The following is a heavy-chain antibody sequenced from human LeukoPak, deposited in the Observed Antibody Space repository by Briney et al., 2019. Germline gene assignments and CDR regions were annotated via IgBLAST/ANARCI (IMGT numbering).Heavy chain of an antibody. CDR3: ARQRTAAVGRWFDP. Sequence: SETLSLTCTVSGGSISSSSYYWGWLRQPPGKGLEWIGSSYYRGSTDYNPSLKSRVTISVDTSKNQFSLKLSSVTAADTAVYYCARQRTAAVGRWFDPWGQGTLVTVSS. CDR1: GGSISSSSYY. CDR2: SYYRGST. J-gene: IGHJ5*02. D-gene: IGHD6-13*01. V-gene: IGHV4-39*01.